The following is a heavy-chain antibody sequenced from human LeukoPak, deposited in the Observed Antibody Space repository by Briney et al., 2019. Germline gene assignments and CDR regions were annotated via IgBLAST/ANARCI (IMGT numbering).Heavy chain of an antibody. Sequence: PGGSLRLSCAASGFTFSSYGMHWGRQAPGKGLEWVSFIRYDGSNKYYADSVKGRFTISRDNSKNTLYLQMNSLRPEDTAVYYCAKPHFDYWGQGTLVTVSS. CDR1: GFTFSSYG. CDR2: IRYDGSNK. V-gene: IGHV3-30*02. J-gene: IGHJ4*02. CDR3: AKPHFDY.